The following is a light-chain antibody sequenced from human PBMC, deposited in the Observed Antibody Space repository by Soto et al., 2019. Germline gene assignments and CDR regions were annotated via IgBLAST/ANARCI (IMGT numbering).Light chain of an antibody. Sequence: DIQMTQSPSTLSASVGDRVTITCRASQSISSGLAWYQQKPGNAPKVLIYKASNLETGVPSRFSGSGSETEFTLTISSLQPDDFATYYCQQYNGYPYTFGQGTKLDIK. J-gene: IGKJ2*01. CDR3: QQYNGYPYT. CDR2: KAS. V-gene: IGKV1-5*03. CDR1: QSISSG.